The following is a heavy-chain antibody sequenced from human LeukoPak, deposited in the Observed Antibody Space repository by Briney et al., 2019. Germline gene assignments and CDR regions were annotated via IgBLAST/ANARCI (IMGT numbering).Heavy chain of an antibody. D-gene: IGHD4-17*01. CDR3: ARRTVTRDWYFDL. CDR1: GFTFSDYY. J-gene: IGHJ2*01. V-gene: IGHV3-11*01. Sequence: GGSLRLSCAASGFTFSDYYMSWVRQALGKGLEWVSYISISGTTICYAHSGKGRFTISRDNAKNSLYLQMTSLRAEDTAVYYCARRTVTRDWYFDLWGRSTLVTVSS. CDR2: ISISGTTI.